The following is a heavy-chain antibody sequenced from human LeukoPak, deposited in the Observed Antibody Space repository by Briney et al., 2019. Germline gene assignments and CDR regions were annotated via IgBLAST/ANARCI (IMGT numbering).Heavy chain of an antibody. J-gene: IGHJ5*02. Sequence: SETLSLTCTVSGGSISSYYWSWIRQPPGKGLEWIGYIYYSGSTNYNPSLKSRVTISVDTSKNQFSLKLTSVTAADTAVDYCSRAQGDYDFWSGYNRGNWFDPWGQGTLVTVSS. D-gene: IGHD3-3*01. V-gene: IGHV4-59*08. CDR1: GGSISSYY. CDR3: SRAQGDYDFWSGYNRGNWFDP. CDR2: IYYSGST.